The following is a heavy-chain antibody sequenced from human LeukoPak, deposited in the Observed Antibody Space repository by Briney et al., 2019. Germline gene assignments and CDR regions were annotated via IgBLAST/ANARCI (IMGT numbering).Heavy chain of an antibody. J-gene: IGHJ4*02. Sequence: GGSLRLSCAASGFTVSSNYMSWVRQPPGKGLEWVSVINSGGSTNYADSVKGRVTISRDNSKNTLYLQMSSLRAEDTAVYYCARDLFHWGQGTLVTVSS. D-gene: IGHD2-21*01. CDR3: ARDLFH. CDR2: INSGGST. V-gene: IGHV3-53*01. CDR1: GFTVSSNY.